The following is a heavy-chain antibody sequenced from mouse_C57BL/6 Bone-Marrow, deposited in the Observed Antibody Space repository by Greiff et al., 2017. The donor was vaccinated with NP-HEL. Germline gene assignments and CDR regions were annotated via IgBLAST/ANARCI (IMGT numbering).Heavy chain of an antibody. J-gene: IGHJ2*01. V-gene: IGHV1-81*01. D-gene: IGHD1-1*01. CDR2: IYPSSGNT. CDR3: ASSGCYYCFDY. Sequence: QVQLKQSGAELARPGASVKLSCKASGYTFTSYGISWVKQRPGQGLAWIGEIYPSSGNTYYNEKFKGKATLTADKSSSTAYSELRSLTSEDSAVYFCASSGCYYCFDYWGQGTTLTVSS. CDR1: GYTFTSYG.